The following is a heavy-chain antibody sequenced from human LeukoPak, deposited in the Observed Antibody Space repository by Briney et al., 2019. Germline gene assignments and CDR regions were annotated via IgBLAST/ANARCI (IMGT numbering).Heavy chain of an antibody. V-gene: IGHV4-59*08. CDR1: GGSISSYY. CDR3: ARQGRGAAAEVFIDY. D-gene: IGHD6-13*01. Sequence: SETLSLTCTVSGGSISSYYWSWIRQPPGKGLEWIGYIYYSGSTNYNPSLKSRVTISVDTSKNQFSLKLSSVTAADTAVYYCARQGRGAAAEVFIDYWGHGTLVTVSS. J-gene: IGHJ4*01. CDR2: IYYSGST.